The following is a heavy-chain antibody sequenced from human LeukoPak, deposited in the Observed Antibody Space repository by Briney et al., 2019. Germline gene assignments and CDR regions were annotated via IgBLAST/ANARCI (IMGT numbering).Heavy chain of an antibody. J-gene: IGHJ4*02. CDR3: ARDPRVGYYDSSGCNFDY. CDR2: INWMGGST. D-gene: IGHD3-22*01. V-gene: IGHV3-20*04. Sequence: PGGLLRLSCAAPGFAFAAYGMSWVRRAPGKGLGWVSGINWMGGSTGSAGSLKGRFTISTDNPKNPLYLQMNSLRAEDTALYYCARDPRVGYYDSSGCNFDYWGQGTLVTVSS. CDR1: GFAFAAYG.